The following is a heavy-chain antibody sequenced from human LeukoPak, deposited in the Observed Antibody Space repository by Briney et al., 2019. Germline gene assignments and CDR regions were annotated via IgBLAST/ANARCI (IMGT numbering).Heavy chain of an antibody. CDR3: AKDRGSSYASDI. V-gene: IGHV3-30*02. D-gene: IGHD6-6*01. Sequence: PGGSLRLSCAASGFTFSSYSMHWVRQAPGKGLEWVAFIWYDGSNKYYADSVKGRFTISRDNSNNTLYLQMNSLRADDTAVYFCAKDRGSSYASDIWGQGTMVTVSS. CDR1: GFTFSSYS. J-gene: IGHJ3*02. CDR2: IWYDGSNK.